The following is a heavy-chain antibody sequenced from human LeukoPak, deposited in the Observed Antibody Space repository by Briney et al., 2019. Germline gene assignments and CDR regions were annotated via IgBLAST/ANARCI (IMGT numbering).Heavy chain of an antibody. J-gene: IGHJ4*02. CDR3: ARDRSGSESYFDY. CDR2: INPNSGGT. Sequence: ASVKVSCKASGYTFTAYYLHWVRHAPGQGLEWMGWINPNSGGTNYAQKFQGRVTMTRDTSISTAYMELSRLRSDDTAVYYCARDRSGSESYFDYWGQGTLVTVSS. CDR1: GYTFTAYY. D-gene: IGHD1-26*01. V-gene: IGHV1-2*02.